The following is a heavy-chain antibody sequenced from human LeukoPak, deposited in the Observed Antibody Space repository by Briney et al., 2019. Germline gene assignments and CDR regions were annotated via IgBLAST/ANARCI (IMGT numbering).Heavy chain of an antibody. CDR2: IYSGGST. Sequence: GGSLRLSRAASGFTVSSNCMRWVRQAPGKGLEWVSDIYSGGSTYYADSEKGRFTISRDNSKNTLYLHMNSLRAEDTAVYYCAREDMITFGAFDYWGQGTLVTVSS. J-gene: IGHJ4*02. V-gene: IGHV3-66*01. D-gene: IGHD3-16*01. CDR1: GFTVSSNC. CDR3: AREDMITFGAFDY.